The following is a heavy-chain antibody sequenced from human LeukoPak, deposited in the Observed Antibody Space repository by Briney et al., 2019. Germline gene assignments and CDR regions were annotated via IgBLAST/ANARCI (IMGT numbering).Heavy chain of an antibody. CDR2: GSNK. D-gene: IGHD6-19*01. J-gene: IGHJ2*01. CDR3: ARDRRIAVAGLYWYFDL. V-gene: IGHV3-30*01. Sequence: GSNKYYADSVKGRFTISRDNSKNPLYLQMNSLRAEDTAVYYCARDRRIAVAGLYWYFDLWGRGTLVTVSS.